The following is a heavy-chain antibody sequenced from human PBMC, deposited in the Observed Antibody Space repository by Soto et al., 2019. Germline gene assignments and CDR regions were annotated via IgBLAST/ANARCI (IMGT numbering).Heavy chain of an antibody. CDR3: ASWVAAAARSPYFDY. Sequence: EVQLVESGGGLVQPGGSLRLSCAASGFTFSSYWMHWVRQTPGKGLVWVSRINSDGSSTSYADSVKGRFTISRDNAKNTLYLQMNSLRAEDTAVYYCASWVAAAARSPYFDYWGQGTLVTVSS. V-gene: IGHV3-74*01. CDR2: INSDGSST. CDR1: GFTFSSYW. J-gene: IGHJ4*02. D-gene: IGHD6-13*01.